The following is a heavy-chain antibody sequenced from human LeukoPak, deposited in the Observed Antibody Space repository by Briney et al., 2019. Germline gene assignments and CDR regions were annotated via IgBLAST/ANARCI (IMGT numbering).Heavy chain of an antibody. D-gene: IGHD6-13*01. CDR3: AKGLSIAAAHTKFDY. CDR2: ISWNSGSI. Sequence: GGSLRLSCAASGFTFDDYAMHWVRQAPGKGLEWVSGISWNSGSIGYADSVKGRFTISRDNAKNSLYLQMNSLRAEDMALYYCAKGLSIAAAHTKFDYWGQGTLVTVSS. J-gene: IGHJ4*02. V-gene: IGHV3-9*03. CDR1: GFTFDDYA.